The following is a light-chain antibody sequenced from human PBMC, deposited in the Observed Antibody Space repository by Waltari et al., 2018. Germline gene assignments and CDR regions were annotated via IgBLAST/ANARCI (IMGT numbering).Light chain of an antibody. V-gene: IGKV3-20*01. CDR1: RRLSSTS. J-gene: IGKJ4*01. Sequence: EIVLTQAPGTLSLSPGERATLTCRASRRLSSTSLPGDQKKPGQAPRLLIQGASGRATGIPDRFSCRVSVTYFTLTISRLEPEEFAVYYCQQYGSSLLTFGGGTKV. CDR3: QQYGSSLLT. CDR2: GAS.